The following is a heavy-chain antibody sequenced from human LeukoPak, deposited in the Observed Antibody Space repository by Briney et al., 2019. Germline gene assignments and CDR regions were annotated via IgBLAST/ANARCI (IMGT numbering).Heavy chain of an antibody. CDR1: GYSFTSYW. Sequence: GESLKISCKGSGYSFTSYWIAWVRQMPGKGLELMGIFYPGGSDSRYSPSFQGQVSISADKSISTAYLQWSSLKASDTAMYYCARSGSSTPLFDYWGQGTLVTVSS. J-gene: IGHJ4*02. CDR3: ARSGSSTPLFDY. V-gene: IGHV5-51*01. CDR2: FYPGGSDS. D-gene: IGHD3-10*01.